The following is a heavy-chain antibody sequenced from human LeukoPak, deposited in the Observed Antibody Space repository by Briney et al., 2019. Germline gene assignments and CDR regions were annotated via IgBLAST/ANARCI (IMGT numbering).Heavy chain of an antibody. J-gene: IGHJ4*02. D-gene: IGHD3-10*01. CDR1: GFTFSSYA. Sequence: GGSLRLSCAASGFTFSSYAMSWVRQAPGKGLEWVLAISGSGGSTYYADSVKGRFTISRDNSKNTLYLQMNSLRAEDTAVYYCAKGTHYGSGSYLFDYWGQGTLVTVSS. CDR3: AKGTHYGSGSYLFDY. CDR2: ISGSGGST. V-gene: IGHV3-23*01.